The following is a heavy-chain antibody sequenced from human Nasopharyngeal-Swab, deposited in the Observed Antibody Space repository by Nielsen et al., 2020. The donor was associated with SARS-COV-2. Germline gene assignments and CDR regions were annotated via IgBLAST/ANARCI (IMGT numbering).Heavy chain of an antibody. CDR2: INWNSNHI. J-gene: IGHJ4*02. CDR1: GFTFEDYA. Sequence: GGSLRLSCAASGFTFEDYAMHWVRQAPGKGLEWVSGINWNSNHIGYAGSMKGRFTISRDNAKNSLYLQMNSLRAEDTALYYCAKLPPDYYDSSASSDYWGKGTLVTVSS. D-gene: IGHD3-22*01. CDR3: AKLPPDYYDSSASSDY. V-gene: IGHV3-9*01.